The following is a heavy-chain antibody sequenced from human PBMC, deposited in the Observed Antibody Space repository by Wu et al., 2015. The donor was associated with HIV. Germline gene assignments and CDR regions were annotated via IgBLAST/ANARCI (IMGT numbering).Heavy chain of an antibody. CDR3: ARQTGANAPRDIVVVPPGAFDI. V-gene: IGHV1-69*12. CDR1: GGTFSSYA. D-gene: IGHD2-2*01. CDR2: IIPIFGTA. J-gene: IGHJ3*02. Sequence: QVQLVQSGAEVKKPGSSVKVSCKASGGTFSSYAISWVRQAPGQGLEWMGGIIPIFGTANYAQKFQGRVTITADESTSTAYMELSSLRSEDTAVYYCARQTGANAPRDIVVVPPGAFDIWGQGTMVTVSS.